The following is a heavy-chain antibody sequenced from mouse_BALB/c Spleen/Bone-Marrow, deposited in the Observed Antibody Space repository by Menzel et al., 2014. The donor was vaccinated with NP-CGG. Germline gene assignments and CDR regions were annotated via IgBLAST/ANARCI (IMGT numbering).Heavy chain of an antibody. V-gene: IGHV2-5*01. J-gene: IGHJ4*01. CDR2: ICRGGSS. CDR3: AKIGPTTGAMDY. D-gene: IGHD2-14*01. Sequence: VQLQQSGPGLAQPSQSLSITCTVSGFSLTSYGAHWVRQPPGKGLEWLGGICRGGSSDYNAAFMSRLIITKDNSKSRVFCKTSSLQADDTAIYYCAKIGPTTGAMDYWGQGTSVTVSS. CDR1: GFSLTSYG.